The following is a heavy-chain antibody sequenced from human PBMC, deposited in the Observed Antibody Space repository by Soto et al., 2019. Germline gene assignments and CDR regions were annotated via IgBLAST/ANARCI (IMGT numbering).Heavy chain of an antibody. CDR1: GVSISSGGYY. D-gene: IGHD1-26*01. CDR3: AREHIVGATDWFDP. Sequence: SETLSLTCTVSGVSISSGGYYWSWIRQPPGKGLEWIGYIYYTGSTNYNPSLKSRVTISVDTSKNQLSLKLSSVTAADTAVYYCAREHIVGATDWFDPWGQGTLVTVSS. CDR2: IYYTGST. J-gene: IGHJ5*02. V-gene: IGHV4-30-4*08.